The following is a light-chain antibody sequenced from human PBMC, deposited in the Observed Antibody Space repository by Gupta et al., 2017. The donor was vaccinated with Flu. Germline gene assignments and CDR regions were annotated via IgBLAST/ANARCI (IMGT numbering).Light chain of an antibody. CDR2: WAS. J-gene: IGKJ4*01. V-gene: IGKV4-1*01. CDR3: QQYYSTPLT. Sequence: SLGERATINCKSSQSVLYSSNNKNYLAWYQQKPGQPPKLLIYWASTRESGVPDRFSGSGSGTDFTLTISSLHAEDVAVYYCQQYYSTPLTFGGGTKVEIK. CDR1: QSVLYSSNNKNY.